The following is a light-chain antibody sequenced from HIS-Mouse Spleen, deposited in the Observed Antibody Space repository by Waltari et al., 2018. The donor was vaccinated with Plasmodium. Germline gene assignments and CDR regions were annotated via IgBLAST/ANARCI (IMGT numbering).Light chain of an antibody. CDR3: QQFNSYPLT. CDR1: QGISSA. Sequence: AIQLTQSPSSLSASVGDRVTITCRASQGISSALAWYQQKPGKAPKLLIYDASSLESGGPSRFSGSRSGADFTLTISSLQPEDFAAYYCQQFNSYPLTCGGGTKVEIK. J-gene: IGKJ4*01. CDR2: DAS. V-gene: IGKV1-13*02.